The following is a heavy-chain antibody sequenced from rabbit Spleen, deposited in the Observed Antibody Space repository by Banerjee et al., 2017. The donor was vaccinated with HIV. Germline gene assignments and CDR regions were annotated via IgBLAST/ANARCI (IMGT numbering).Heavy chain of an antibody. D-gene: IGHD6-1*01. Sequence: QVKETGGGLVQPGGSLTLSCKASGFDFRRYYLSWVRQAPGKGLEWIGIIDVGEGNTDYASWVNGRFTISSDNAQNTVDLRMTSLTVADTATYFCARSGGFANEGNGYFTLWGPGTLVTVS. J-gene: IGHJ4*01. CDR2: IDVGEGNT. V-gene: IGHV1S7*01. CDR3: ARSGGFANEGNGYFTL. CDR1: GFDFRRYY.